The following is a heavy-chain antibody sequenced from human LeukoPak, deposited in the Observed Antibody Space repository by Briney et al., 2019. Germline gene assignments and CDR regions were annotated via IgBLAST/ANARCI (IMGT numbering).Heavy chain of an antibody. CDR2: IPYSGST. CDR3: ARAPRCSGGSCYRPWFDP. CDR1: GGSISSSSYY. Sequence: SETLSLTCTVSGGSISSSSYYWGCIRQPPGKGLEWVGSIPYSGSTYYNPSLKSRVTISVDTSKNQFSLKLSSVTAADTAVYYCARAPRCSGGSCYRPWFDPWGQGTLVTVSS. V-gene: IGHV4-39*07. J-gene: IGHJ5*02. D-gene: IGHD2-15*01.